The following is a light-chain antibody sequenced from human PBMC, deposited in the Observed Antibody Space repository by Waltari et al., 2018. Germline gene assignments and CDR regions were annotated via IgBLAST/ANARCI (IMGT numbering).Light chain of an antibody. Sequence: QSVLTQPPSASGTPGQRVTISCSGSSSNLGSNTVNWYQQRPGTAPKLLIYSNNQRPSGVPDRCSGSKSGTSASLAISGLQSEDEADYYCAAWDDSLNGWVFGGGTKLTVL. CDR1: SSNLGSNT. CDR3: AAWDDSLNGWV. V-gene: IGLV1-44*01. J-gene: IGLJ3*02. CDR2: SNN.